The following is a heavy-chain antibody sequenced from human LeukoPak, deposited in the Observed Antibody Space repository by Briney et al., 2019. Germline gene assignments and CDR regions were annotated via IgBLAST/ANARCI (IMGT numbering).Heavy chain of an antibody. CDR2: IWYDGSNK. CDR3: ARDLSYSSSSVGFDY. Sequence: GGSLRLSCAASGFTFSSYGMHWVRQAPGKGLEWVAVIWYDGSNKYCADSVKGRFTISRDNSKNTLYLQMNSLRAEDTAVYYCARDLSYSSSSVGFDYWGQGTLVTVSS. J-gene: IGHJ4*02. D-gene: IGHD6-6*01. V-gene: IGHV3-33*01. CDR1: GFTFSSYG.